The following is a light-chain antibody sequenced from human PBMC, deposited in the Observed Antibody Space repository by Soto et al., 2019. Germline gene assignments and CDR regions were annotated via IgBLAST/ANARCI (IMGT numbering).Light chain of an antibody. J-gene: IGKJ1*01. CDR1: QGIANY. Sequence: DIQMTQSPSSLSASVGDKVTITCRASQGIANYLAWVQQKPGKAPKSLIYGASDVQSGVPSRFSGRGSGSDFTLTISSLQPEDSTTYFCQQYNTHPWTFGQGTNVEIK. CDR3: QQYNTHPWT. V-gene: IGKV1-16*01. CDR2: GAS.